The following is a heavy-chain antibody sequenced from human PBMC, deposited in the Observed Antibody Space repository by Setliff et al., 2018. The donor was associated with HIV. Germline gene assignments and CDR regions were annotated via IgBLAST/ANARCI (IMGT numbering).Heavy chain of an antibody. V-gene: IGHV1-69*05. CDR2: IIPIFGTA. D-gene: IGHD6-19*01. J-gene: IGHJ4*02. CDR1: GGTFGSYA. Sequence: ASVKVSCKASGGTFGSYAVSWVRQAPGQGLEWMGGIIPIFGTANYAQKFQGRVTITRDTSANTAYMELSSLRSEDTAVYYCARGSCSGCYLSDYWGLGTLVTVSS. CDR3: ARGSCSGCYLSDY.